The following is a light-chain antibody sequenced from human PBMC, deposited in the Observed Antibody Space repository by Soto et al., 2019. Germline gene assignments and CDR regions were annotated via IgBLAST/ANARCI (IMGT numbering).Light chain of an antibody. CDR2: AAS. J-gene: IGKJ3*01. V-gene: IGKV1-39*01. CDR1: HDITSY. CDR3: QQSYSTPRT. Sequence: DIQMTQSPSSLSASVGDRVTITCQASHDITSYLNWYQQKPGKAPKLLIYAASSLQSGVPSRFSGSGSGTDFTLTISSLQPEDFATYYCQQSYSTPRTFGPGTKVDIK.